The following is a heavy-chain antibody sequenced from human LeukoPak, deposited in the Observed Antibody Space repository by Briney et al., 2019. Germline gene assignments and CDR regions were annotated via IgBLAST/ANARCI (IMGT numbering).Heavy chain of an antibody. CDR2: ISSSSSYI. V-gene: IGHV3-21*01. CDR3: ATPTWDTAMIAS. Sequence: GGSLRLSCAASGFIFSSYSMNWVRQAPGKVLEWVSSISSSSSYIYYADSVKGRFTISRDNAKNSLYLQMNSLRAEDTAVYYCATPTWDTAMIASWGQGTLVTVSS. J-gene: IGHJ5*02. CDR1: GFIFSSYS. D-gene: IGHD5-18*01.